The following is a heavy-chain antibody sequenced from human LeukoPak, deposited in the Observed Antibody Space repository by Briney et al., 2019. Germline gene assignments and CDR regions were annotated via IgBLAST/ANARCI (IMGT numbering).Heavy chain of an antibody. V-gene: IGHV1-8*03. CDR3: ARGNQITIFGVVIDNWFDP. J-gene: IGHJ5*02. D-gene: IGHD3-3*01. CDR2: MNPNSGNT. CDR1: GYTFTSYD. Sequence: GASVKVSCKASGYTFTSYDINWVRQATGQGLEWMGWMNPNSGNTGYAQKFQGRVTITRNTSISTAYMELSSLRSEDTAVYYCARGNQITIFGVVIDNWFDPWGQGTLVTVSS.